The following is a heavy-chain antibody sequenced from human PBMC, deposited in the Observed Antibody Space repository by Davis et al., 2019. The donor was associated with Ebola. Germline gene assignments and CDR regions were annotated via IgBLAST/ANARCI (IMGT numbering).Heavy chain of an antibody. CDR1: LYTFISYD. CDR3: ATARRYSGSYFIDY. Sequence: ASVTVSCKASLYTFISYDINLVRQATAQGLAWMGWMNPKSGNSGYAQKLQGRITMTRHTSISTAYMELSSLKSEDTAVYYCATARRYSGSYFIDYWGQGTLVTVSS. V-gene: IGHV1-8*01. D-gene: IGHD1-26*01. J-gene: IGHJ4*02. CDR2: MNPKSGNS.